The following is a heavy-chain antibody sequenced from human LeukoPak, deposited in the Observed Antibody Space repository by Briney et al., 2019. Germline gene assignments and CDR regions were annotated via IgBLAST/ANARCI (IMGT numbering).Heavy chain of an antibody. V-gene: IGHV4-59*01. J-gene: IGHJ4*02. CDR3: ARRHYYDSSGYYFFDY. D-gene: IGHD3-22*01. Sequence: SETLSLTCTVSGGSISSYYWSWIRQPPGKGLEWIGYIYYSGSTNYNPSLKSRVTISVDTSKNQFSLKLSSVTAADTAVHYCARRHYYDSSGYYFFDYWGQGTLVTVSS. CDR2: IYYSGST. CDR1: GGSISSYY.